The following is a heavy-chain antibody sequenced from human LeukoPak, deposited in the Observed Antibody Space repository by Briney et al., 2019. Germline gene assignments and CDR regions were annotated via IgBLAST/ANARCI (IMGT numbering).Heavy chain of an antibody. CDR2: IYYSGST. D-gene: IGHD6-19*01. CDR1: GASIISYY. CDR3: ARWSLYSSGWYFDY. J-gene: IGHJ4*02. V-gene: IGHV4-59*01. Sequence: SETLSLTCTVSGASIISYYWSWIRQPPGKGLEWIGYIYYSGSTSYNPSLKSRVTISVDTSKNQFSLNLSSVTAADTAVYYCARWSLYSSGWYFDYWGQGTLVTVSS.